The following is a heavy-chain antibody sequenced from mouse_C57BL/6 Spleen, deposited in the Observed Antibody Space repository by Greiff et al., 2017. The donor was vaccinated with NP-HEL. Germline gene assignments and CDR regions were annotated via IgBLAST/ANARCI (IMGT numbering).Heavy chain of an antibody. CDR1: GFTFSDYG. D-gene: IGHD2-5*01. J-gene: IGHJ2*01. CDR3: ARQSNYENYFDY. Sequence: EVQRVESGGGLVKPGGSLKLSCAASGFTFSDYGMHWVRQAPEKGLEWVAYISSGSSTIYYADTVKGRFTISRDNAKNTLFLQMTSLRYEDTAMYYCARQSNYENYFDYWGQGTTLTVSS. V-gene: IGHV5-17*01. CDR2: ISSGSSTI.